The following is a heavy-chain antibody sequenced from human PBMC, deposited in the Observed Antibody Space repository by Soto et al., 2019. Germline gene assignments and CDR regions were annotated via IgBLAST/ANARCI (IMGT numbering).Heavy chain of an antibody. V-gene: IGHV4-30-4*01. CDR1: VDSISNLDYF. J-gene: IGHJ5*01. CDR2: IYKSATT. Sequence: PSETLCIACSFSVDSISNLDYFWAWIRQPPGQALEYIGYIYKSATTYYNPSFESRVAISVDTSKSQFSLNVTSVTAADTAVYFCARGRYCLTGRCFPNWFDSWGQGALVTVSS. D-gene: IGHD7-27*01. CDR3: ARGRYCLTGRCFPNWFDS.